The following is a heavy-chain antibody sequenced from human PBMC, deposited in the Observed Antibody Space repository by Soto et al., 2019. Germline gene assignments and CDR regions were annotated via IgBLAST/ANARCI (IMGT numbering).Heavy chain of an antibody. J-gene: IGHJ6*02. Sequence: LSLTCTVSGGSSSNYYWPWFRQPPGKGPEWIGYIYYSGNTNYNPSLKSRVTISLDTSKNQFSLNLNSVTAADTAVYFCAREYQLHYGLDAWGRGTTVTVSS. CDR2: IYYSGNT. CDR3: AREYQLHYGLDA. CDR1: GGSSSNYY. V-gene: IGHV4-59*01. D-gene: IGHD2-2*01.